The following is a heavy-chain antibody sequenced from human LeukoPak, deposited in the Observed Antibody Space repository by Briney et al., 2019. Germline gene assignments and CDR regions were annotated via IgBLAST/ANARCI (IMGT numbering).Heavy chain of an antibody. J-gene: IGHJ4*02. CDR3: ARSYDSSGYYFSPGGY. Sequence: GGSLRLSCAGSGFNFDDYGMTWVRHAPGKGLQWVSGINWNGGSTGYADSVKGRFTISRDNAKNSLYLQMNSLRAEDTALYYCARSYDSSGYYFSPGGYWGQGTLVTVSS. CDR1: GFNFDDYG. D-gene: IGHD3-22*01. V-gene: IGHV3-20*04. CDR2: INWNGGST.